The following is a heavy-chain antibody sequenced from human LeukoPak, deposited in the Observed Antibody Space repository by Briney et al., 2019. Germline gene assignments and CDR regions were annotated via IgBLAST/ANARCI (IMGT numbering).Heavy chain of an antibody. D-gene: IGHD3-10*01. V-gene: IGHV3-30*02. CDR2: IRFDGTSE. CDR3: AKFGRGVSEDY. J-gene: IGHJ4*02. CDR1: VFTFSNFG. Sequence: GGSLRLPCAASVFTFSNFGIHWVRQAPGKGLEWVAFIRFDGTSEFYADSVKARFTISRDNSKNSLYLQMNSLRAEDTAVYYCAKFGRGVSEDYWGQGTLVTVSS.